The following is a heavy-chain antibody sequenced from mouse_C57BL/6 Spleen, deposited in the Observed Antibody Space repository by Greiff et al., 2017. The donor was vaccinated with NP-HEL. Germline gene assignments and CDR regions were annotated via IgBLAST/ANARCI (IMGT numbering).Heavy chain of an antibody. J-gene: IGHJ4*01. CDR1: GFSLSTSGMG. Sequence: QVTLKVCGPGILQSSQTLSLTCSFSGFSLSTSGMGVSWIRQPSGKGLEWLAHIYWDDDKRYNPSLKSRLTISKDTSRNQVFLKITSVDTADTATYYCARRESILLRGYAMDYWGQGTSVTVSS. CDR3: ARRESILLRGYAMDY. D-gene: IGHD1-1*01. V-gene: IGHV8-12*01. CDR2: IYWDDDK.